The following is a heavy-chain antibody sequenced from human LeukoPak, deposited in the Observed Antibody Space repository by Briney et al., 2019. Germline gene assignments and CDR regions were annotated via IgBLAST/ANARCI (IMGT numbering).Heavy chain of an antibody. J-gene: IGHJ4*02. V-gene: IGHV3-21*06. CDR1: GLTFSSFS. D-gene: IGHD3-22*01. Sequence: GGSLRLSCAASGLTFSSFSFNWVRQGPGKGLEWVSSINTVASYIYYADSVKGRFTISRDNAKNSLYLQMNSLRAEATGVYYCARLRRNSDKSGFYYYYDYWGQGTLVTVSS. CDR2: INTVASYI. CDR3: ARLRRNSDKSGFYYYYDY.